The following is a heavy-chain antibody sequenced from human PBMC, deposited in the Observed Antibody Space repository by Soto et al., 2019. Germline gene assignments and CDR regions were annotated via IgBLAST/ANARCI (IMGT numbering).Heavy chain of an antibody. CDR1: GGSFKSGSYS. D-gene: IGHD3-3*01. J-gene: IGHJ4*02. V-gene: IGHV4-61*01. Sequence: SETLYLTCTVSGGSFKSGSYSWSWIRQPQGKGLEWIGYVYHTGRTSYNPSLKSRVSISMDTSKNQFSLNLDSVTAADTAVYFCARDFAYFDSWGQGTLVTVSS. CDR3: ARDFAYFDS. CDR2: VYHTGRT.